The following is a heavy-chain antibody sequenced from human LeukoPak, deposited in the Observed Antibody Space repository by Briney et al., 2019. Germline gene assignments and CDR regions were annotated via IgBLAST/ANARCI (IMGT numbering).Heavy chain of an antibody. V-gene: IGHV3-48*02. D-gene: IGHD7-27*01. CDR3: ARGSTNWDNRFDT. CDR1: GFPFSSYA. Sequence: SGGSLRLSCAPSGFPFSSYAMNWVRQAPGKGLEWVSYISSSSSHIYYADSVKGRFTISRDNAKNSLYLQMNSLRDEDTAVYYCARGSTNWDNRFDTWGQGSLVTVSS. J-gene: IGHJ5*02. CDR2: ISSSSSHI.